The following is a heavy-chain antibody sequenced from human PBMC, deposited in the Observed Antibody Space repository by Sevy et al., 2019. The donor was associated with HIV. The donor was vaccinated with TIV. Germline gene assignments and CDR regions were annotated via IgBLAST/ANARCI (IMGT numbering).Heavy chain of an antibody. Sequence: ASVKVSCKASGGTFSNYAISWVRQAPGQGLEWMGGFIPMFDTANSAQKFQGRVTLTAHGSTSTAYMELSSLRSEDTAVYYCASSYYESSGYSPLYYYGMDVWGQGTTVTVSS. D-gene: IGHD3-22*01. CDR2: FIPMFDTA. CDR1: GGTFSNYA. CDR3: ASSYYESSGYSPLYYYGMDV. J-gene: IGHJ6*02. V-gene: IGHV1-69*13.